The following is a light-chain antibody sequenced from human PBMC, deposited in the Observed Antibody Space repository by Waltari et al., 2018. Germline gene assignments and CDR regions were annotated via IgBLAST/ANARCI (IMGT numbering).Light chain of an antibody. J-gene: IGKJ1*01. V-gene: IGKV3-20*01. CDR3: QHYLRLPVT. CDR2: GAS. CDR1: QSVTSA. Sequence: IVLPPQPGTLSLSPGESATLSCSTSQSVTSALAWYQQKPGQAPRLLIYGASNRATGIPDRFSGSGSGTDFSLTISSLEPEDFAVYYCQHYLRLPVTFGQGTKVEVK.